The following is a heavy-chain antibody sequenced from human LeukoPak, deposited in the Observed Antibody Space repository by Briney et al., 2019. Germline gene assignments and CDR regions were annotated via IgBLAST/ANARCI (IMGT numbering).Heavy chain of an antibody. D-gene: IGHD2/OR15-2a*01. J-gene: IGHJ4*02. CDR1: GFSFSSYS. Sequence: GGSLRLSCAASGFSFSSYSMNWVRRAPGEGLEWVSYISGSGNAKLYTDSVKGRFTISRDNGKNALYLQMNSLRAEDTAVYFCARDYVYAFDYWGQGTLVTASS. CDR3: ARDYVYAFDY. V-gene: IGHV3-48*01. CDR2: ISGSGNAK.